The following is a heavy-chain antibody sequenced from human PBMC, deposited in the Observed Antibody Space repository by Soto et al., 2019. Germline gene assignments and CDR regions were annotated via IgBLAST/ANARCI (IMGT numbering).Heavy chain of an antibody. V-gene: IGHV4-61*08. Sequence: SETLSLTCTVSGGSVSSGDYFWIWLRQSPGQRLEWIAYIYYSGSTNYNPSLKSRATISVDTSKSQVSLTLTSMTAAAAALYYCARSPNYYYYGFDVWGQGTAVTVSS. CDR2: IYYSGST. D-gene: IGHD3-10*01. CDR3: ARSPNYYYYGFDV. CDR1: GGSVSSGDYF. J-gene: IGHJ6*02.